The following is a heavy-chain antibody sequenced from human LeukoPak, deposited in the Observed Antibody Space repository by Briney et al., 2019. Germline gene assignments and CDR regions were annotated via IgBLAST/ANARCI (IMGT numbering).Heavy chain of an antibody. CDR2: IKQDGSEK. Sequence: GGSLRLSCAASGFTFSSYWMSWVRQAPGKGLEWVANIKQDGSEKYHVDSVKGRFTISRDNSKNTLYLQMNSLRAEDTAVYYRAKLGDILTGYPYYFDCWGQGTLVTVSS. CDR1: GFTFSSYW. D-gene: IGHD3-9*01. V-gene: IGHV3-7*03. J-gene: IGHJ4*02. CDR3: AKLGDILTGYPYYFDC.